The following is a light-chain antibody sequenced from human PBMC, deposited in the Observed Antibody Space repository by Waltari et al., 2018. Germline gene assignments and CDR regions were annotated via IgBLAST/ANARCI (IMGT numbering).Light chain of an antibody. Sequence: QSALTQPPSASGSPGQSVTISCIGTNNDIGSYNHVSWYQQHPGKAPQFIIFEVNKRPSGGPDRFSGSKSGNTASLTVSGLQAEDEADYDCTSYGGDNNIVIVGGGTKLTVL. CDR3: TSYGGDNNIVI. CDR1: NNDIGSYNH. CDR2: EVN. J-gene: IGLJ2*01. V-gene: IGLV2-8*01.